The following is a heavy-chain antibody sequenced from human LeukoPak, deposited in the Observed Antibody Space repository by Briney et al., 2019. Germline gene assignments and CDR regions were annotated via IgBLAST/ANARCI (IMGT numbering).Heavy chain of an antibody. CDR3: ATIRRVGHNNVDY. CDR2: ISSGTTT. J-gene: IGHJ4*02. V-gene: IGHV3-48*03. CDR1: GFTFSSCE. Sequence: GGSLRLSCAAAGFTFSSCEMNWVRRAPGKGLEWVSYISSGTTTYYTDSVKGRFTISRDNAKSSLYLQMNSLRAEDTAVYYCATIRRVGHNNVDYWGQGTLVTVSS. D-gene: IGHD5-24*01.